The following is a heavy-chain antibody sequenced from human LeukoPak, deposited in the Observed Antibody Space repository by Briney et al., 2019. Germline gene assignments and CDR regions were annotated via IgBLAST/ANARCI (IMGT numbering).Heavy chain of an antibody. CDR2: ISSSGSTI. CDR1: GFTFSDYY. CDR3: ARVSPPSNYYDSSGYYALDY. J-gene: IGHJ4*02. Sequence: GGSLRLSCAASGFTFSDYYMSWIRQAPGKGLEWVSYISSSGSTIYYADSVKGRFTISRDNAKNSLYLQMNSLRAEDTAVYYCARVSPPSNYYDSSGYYALDYWGQGTLVTVSS. V-gene: IGHV3-11*01. D-gene: IGHD3-22*01.